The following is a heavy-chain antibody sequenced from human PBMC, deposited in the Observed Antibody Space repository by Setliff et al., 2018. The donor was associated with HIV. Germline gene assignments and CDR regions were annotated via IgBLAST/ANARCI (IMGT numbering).Heavy chain of an antibody. D-gene: IGHD1-26*01. CDR1: GGSINRSPYY. Sequence: SETLSLTCTVSGGSINRSPYYWGWIRQPPGKGLEWIASIFYSGSTYRNPSLKSRVTISVDTANNQFSLKVNSMTAADSAIYYCARVESGILGYWGRGTLVTVSS. J-gene: IGHJ4*02. CDR2: IFYSGST. CDR3: ARVESGILGY. V-gene: IGHV4-39*07.